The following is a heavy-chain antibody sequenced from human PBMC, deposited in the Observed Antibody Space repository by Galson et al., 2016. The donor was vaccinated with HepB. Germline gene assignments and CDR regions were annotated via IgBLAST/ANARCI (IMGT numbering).Heavy chain of an antibody. D-gene: IGHD3-22*01. Sequence: SLRLSCAASGFSFNNFAIHWVRQTPGKGLEWVAVISYDGTHEYYADSVRGRFTISRDNSKTTVYLQMNSLRAEDTAVYFCAKPFNDYDSSGYYFDYWRQGTLVTVSS. CDR2: ISYDGTHE. CDR1: GFSFNNFA. V-gene: IGHV3-30*18. CDR3: AKPFNDYDSSGYYFDY. J-gene: IGHJ4*02.